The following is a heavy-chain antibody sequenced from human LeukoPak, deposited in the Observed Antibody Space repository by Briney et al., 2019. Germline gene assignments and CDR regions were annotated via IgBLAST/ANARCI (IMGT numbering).Heavy chain of an antibody. D-gene: IGHD2-15*01. Sequence: GESLQISCQGSGSTFTSYWIGWVRQLPGKGLEWMGIIYPGDSDTRYSPSFQGQVTISADKSISTAYLQWSSLKASDTAMYYCARQSVAEYYYGMDVWGQGTTVTVSS. CDR1: GSTFTSYW. CDR2: IYPGDSDT. J-gene: IGHJ6*02. V-gene: IGHV5-51*01. CDR3: ARQSVAEYYYGMDV.